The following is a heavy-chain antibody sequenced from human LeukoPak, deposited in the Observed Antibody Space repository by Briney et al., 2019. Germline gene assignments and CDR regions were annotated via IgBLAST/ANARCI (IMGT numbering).Heavy chain of an antibody. CDR1: GGTFSSYA. CDR3: ARDLTAMFKFAWFDP. V-gene: IGHV1-69*01. Sequence: ASVKVSCKASGGTFSSYAISWVRQAPGQGLEWMGGIIPIFGTANYAQKFQGRVTITADESTSAAYMELSSQKSEDTAVYYCARDLTAMFKFAWFDPWGQGTLVTVSS. J-gene: IGHJ5*02. CDR2: IIPIFGTA. D-gene: IGHD5-18*01.